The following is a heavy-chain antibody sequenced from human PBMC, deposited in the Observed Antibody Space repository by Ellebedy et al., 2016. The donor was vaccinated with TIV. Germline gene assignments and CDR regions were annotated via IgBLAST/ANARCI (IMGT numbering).Heavy chain of an antibody. CDR1: GFTFSDYY. J-gene: IGHJ3*02. V-gene: IGHV3-11*01. D-gene: IGHD1-26*01. CDR3: ARYIKYRVGATPADAFDI. Sequence: GGSLRLSXAASGFTFSDYYMSWIRQAPGKGLEWVSYISSSGSTIYYADSVKGRFTISRDNAKNSLYLQMNSLRAEDTAVYYCARYIKYRVGATPADAFDIWGQGTMVTVSS. CDR2: ISSSGSTI.